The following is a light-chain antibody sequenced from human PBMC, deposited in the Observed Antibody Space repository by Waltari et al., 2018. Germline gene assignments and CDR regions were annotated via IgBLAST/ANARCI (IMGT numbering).Light chain of an antibody. CDR2: GAS. CDR1: QRLIKRY. Sequence: EVVLTQSTGTLSLSPGERATLSCRASQRLIKRYVAWYHQKPGQAPTLLIYGASNRAAGIPDRFSGSGSETDFTLTISRLEPEDFGVYYCQQYGSSVMYTFGQGTRLEIK. J-gene: IGKJ2*01. CDR3: QQYGSSVMYT. V-gene: IGKV3-20*01.